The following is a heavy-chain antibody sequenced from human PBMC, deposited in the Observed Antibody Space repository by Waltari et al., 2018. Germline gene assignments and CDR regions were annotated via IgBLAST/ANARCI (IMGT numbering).Heavy chain of an antibody. V-gene: IGHV4-59*01. CDR2: IYYSGST. J-gene: IGHJ4*02. Sequence: QVQLQESGPGLVKPSETLSLTCTVSGGSISSYYWSWIRQPPGKGLEWIGYIYYSGSTNYNPSLKSRVTISVDTSKNQFSLKLSSVTAADTAVYYCAMTSIAARGGIDYWGQGTLVTVSS. CDR1: GGSISSYY. CDR3: AMTSIAARGGIDY. D-gene: IGHD6-6*01.